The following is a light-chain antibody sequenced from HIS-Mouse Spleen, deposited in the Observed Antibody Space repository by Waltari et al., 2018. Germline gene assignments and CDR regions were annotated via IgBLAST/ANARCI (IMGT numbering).Light chain of an antibody. V-gene: IGLV2-14*01. CDR1: SSDLGGYNY. CDR3: SSYTSSSSWV. Sequence: QSALTQPASVSGSPGQSITIPCTGTSSDLGGYNYVSWYQQHPGKAPKPMIYEVSNRPSGVSNRFSGSKSGNTASLTISGLQAEDEADYYCSSYTSSSSWVFGGGTKLTVL. CDR2: EVS. J-gene: IGLJ3*02.